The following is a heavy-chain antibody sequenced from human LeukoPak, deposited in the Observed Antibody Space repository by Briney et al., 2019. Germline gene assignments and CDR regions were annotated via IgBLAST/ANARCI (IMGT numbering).Heavy chain of an antibody. CDR1: GFIPCCAW. Sequence: PGGSLRLSCTASGFIPCCAWMRWVRQAPGKGLEWVGLIKTKADGETTHYAAPVKDRFTLSRDDSMRTLYLQMNNLKTEDTGVYYCAADIPSATYPFDFWGQGALVTVST. J-gene: IGHJ4*02. V-gene: IGHV3-15*01. CDR2: IKTKADGETT. D-gene: IGHD2-21*01. CDR3: AADIPSATYPFDF.